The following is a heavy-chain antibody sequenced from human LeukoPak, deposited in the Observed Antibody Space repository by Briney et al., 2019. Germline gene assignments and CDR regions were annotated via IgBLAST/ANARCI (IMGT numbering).Heavy chain of an antibody. CDR3: ATWRIAVAGEHYFDY. V-gene: IGHV1-24*01. J-gene: IGHJ4*02. CDR1: GYTLTELS. Sequence: GASVKVSCKVSGYTLTELSMHWVRQAPGKGLEWMGGFDPEDGETIYAQKFQGRVTMTEDTSTDTAYMELSSLRSEDTAVYYCATWRIAVAGEHYFDYWGQGTLVTVSS. CDR2: FDPEDGET. D-gene: IGHD6-19*01.